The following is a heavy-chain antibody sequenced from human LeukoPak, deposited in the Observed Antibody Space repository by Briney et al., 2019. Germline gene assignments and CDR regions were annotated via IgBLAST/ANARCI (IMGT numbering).Heavy chain of an antibody. V-gene: IGHV4-34*01. CDR3: AREGNGVSDY. Sequence: SETLSLTCAVYGGSFSGYYWSWIRQPPGEGPEWIGEINHSAYTNYNPSLKSRVTLSVDPSKNQFSLKLSSVTAADTAVYYCAREGNGVSDYWGQGTLVTVSS. CDR2: INHSAYT. J-gene: IGHJ4*02. D-gene: IGHD2-8*01. CDR1: GGSFSGYY.